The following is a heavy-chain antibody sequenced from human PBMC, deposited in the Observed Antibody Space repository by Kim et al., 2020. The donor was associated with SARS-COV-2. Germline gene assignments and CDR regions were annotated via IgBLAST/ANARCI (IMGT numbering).Heavy chain of an antibody. Sequence: SVKVSCKASGGTFSSYAISWVRQAPGQGLEWMGGIIPIFGTANYAQKFQGRVTITADESTSTAYMELSSLRSEDTDVYYCARAQDDYGDYGALFWFDPWGQGTLVTVSS. D-gene: IGHD4-17*01. CDR3: ARAQDDYGDYGALFWFDP. V-gene: IGHV1-69*13. CDR2: IIPIFGTA. CDR1: GGTFSSYA. J-gene: IGHJ5*02.